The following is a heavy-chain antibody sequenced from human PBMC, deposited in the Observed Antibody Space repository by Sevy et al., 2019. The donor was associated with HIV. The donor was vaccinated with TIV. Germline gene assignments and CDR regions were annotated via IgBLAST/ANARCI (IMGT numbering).Heavy chain of an antibody. CDR1: GFTFGDYA. CDR2: IRSKTYGGTT. Sequence: GGSLRLSCTASGFTFGDYAMSWLRRAPGKGLEWVGFIRSKTYGGTTEYAASVKGRFTISRDDSKNIAYLQMNSLKTEDTAVYYCTRVLGTISPYYYFGMDVWGQGTTVTVSS. J-gene: IGHJ6*02. CDR3: TRVLGTISPYYYFGMDV. D-gene: IGHD3-3*01. V-gene: IGHV3-49*03.